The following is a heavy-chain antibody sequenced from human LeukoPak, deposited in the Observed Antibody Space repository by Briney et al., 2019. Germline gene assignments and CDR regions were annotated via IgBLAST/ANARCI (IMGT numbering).Heavy chain of an antibody. CDR2: IKPDGSEK. Sequence: GGSLRLSCAASGFTFSTYWMGWVRQAPGKGLEWVAKIKPDGSEKDHVDSVKGRFTISRDNAKNSLYLQLNSLRAEDSAVYYCARSRFYFDYWGQGTLVTVSS. J-gene: IGHJ4*02. V-gene: IGHV3-7*01. CDR1: GFTFSTYW. CDR3: ARSRFYFDY.